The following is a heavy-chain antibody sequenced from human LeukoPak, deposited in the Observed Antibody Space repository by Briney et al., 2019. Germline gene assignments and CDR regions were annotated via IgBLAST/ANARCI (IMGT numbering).Heavy chain of an antibody. D-gene: IGHD1-1*01. CDR2: INSDSGGT. V-gene: IGHV1-2*02. CDR1: GYTFTGHY. CDR3: ARGRVHSWSDAFDI. Sequence: GASVKVSCKASGYTFTGHYMHWVRQAPGQGLEWMGWINSDSGGTKYAQKFQGSVIMKRVTSISTAYMELGRLKSDDTAVYYCARGRVHSWSDAFDIWGQGTTVTVSS. J-gene: IGHJ3*02.